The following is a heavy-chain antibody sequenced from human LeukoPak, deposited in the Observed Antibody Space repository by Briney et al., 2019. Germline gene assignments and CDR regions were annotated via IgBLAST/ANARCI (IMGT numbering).Heavy chain of an antibody. CDR1: GFIFSSYE. J-gene: IGHJ4*02. CDR2: IKHDGSEK. Sequence: GGSLRLSCAASGFIFSSYEMNWVRQAPGKGLEWVANIKHDGSEKYYVDSVKGRFTISRDNAKNSLYLQMNSLRAEDTAVYYCARWGYYSPDYWGQGTLVTVSS. V-gene: IGHV3-7*01. CDR3: ARWGYYSPDY. D-gene: IGHD3-22*01.